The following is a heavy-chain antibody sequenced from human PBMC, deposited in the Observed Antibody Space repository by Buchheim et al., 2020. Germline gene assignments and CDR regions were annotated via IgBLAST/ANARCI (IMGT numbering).Heavy chain of an antibody. D-gene: IGHD1-26*01. J-gene: IGHJ4*02. V-gene: IGHV4-34*01. CDR3: ARGAMHSRYSGSYRY. CDR2: INHSGST. CDR1: GGSFSGYY. Sequence: QVQLQQWGAGLLKPSETLSLTCAVYGGSFSGYYWSWIRQPPGKGLEWIGEINHSGSTNYNPSLKSRVTISVDTSKNQFSLTLSSVTAADTAVYYCARGAMHSRYSGSYRYWGQGTL.